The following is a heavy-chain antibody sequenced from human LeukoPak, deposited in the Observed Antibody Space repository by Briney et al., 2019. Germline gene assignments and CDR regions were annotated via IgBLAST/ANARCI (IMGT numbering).Heavy chain of an antibody. CDR2: IYTSGST. J-gene: IGHJ6*03. CDR3: AREVVPAAMTYYYYYYMDV. V-gene: IGHV4-61*02. Sequence: SETLSLTCTVSGGSIGCGSYYWSWIRQPAGKGLEWIGRIYTSGSTNYNPSLKSRVTISVDTSKNQFSLKLSSVTAADTAVYFCAREVVPAAMTYYYYYYMDVWGKGTTVTVSS. CDR1: GGSIGCGSYY. D-gene: IGHD2-2*01.